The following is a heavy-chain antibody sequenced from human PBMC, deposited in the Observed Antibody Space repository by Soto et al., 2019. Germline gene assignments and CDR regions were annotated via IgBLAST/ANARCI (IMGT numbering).Heavy chain of an antibody. CDR1: GFTFNNYA. Sequence: GGSLRLSCAASGFTFNNYAMNWVRQAPGKGLEWVATISATGGSTYYADSVKGRFTISRDNSKNTLYLQMNGLRAEDTAVYYCAKHDVSRGRYDILTGYHNWAQGTLVTVSS. CDR3: AKHDVSRGRYDILTGYHN. V-gene: IGHV3-23*01. J-gene: IGHJ4*02. CDR2: ISATGGST. D-gene: IGHD3-9*01.